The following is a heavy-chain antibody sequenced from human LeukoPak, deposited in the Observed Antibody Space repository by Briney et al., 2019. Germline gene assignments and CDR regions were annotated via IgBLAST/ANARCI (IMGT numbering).Heavy chain of an antibody. CDR2: INHSGST. J-gene: IGHJ4*02. CDR1: GGSFSGYY. D-gene: IGHD5-12*01. Sequence: SETLSLTCAVYGGSFSGYYWSWIRQPPGKGLEWIGEINHSGSTNYNPSLKSRVTISVDTSKNQFSLKLSSVTAADTAVYYCARGLIVATITYYFDYGGQGTLVTVSS. V-gene: IGHV4-34*01. CDR3: ARGLIVATITYYFDY.